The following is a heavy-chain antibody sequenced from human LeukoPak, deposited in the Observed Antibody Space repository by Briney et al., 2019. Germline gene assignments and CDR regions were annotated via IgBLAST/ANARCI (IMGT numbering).Heavy chain of an antibody. CDR2: IFYSGST. Sequence: PSETLSLTCPVSGGSISSYYWSWIRQPPGKGLEWIGNIFYSGSTNYNPSLKSRVTISVDTSKNQFSLKLSSVTAADTAVYYCARGILDYGSSLWSNWFDPWGQGTLVTVSS. J-gene: IGHJ5*02. CDR3: ARGILDYGSSLWSNWFDP. CDR1: GGSISSYY. D-gene: IGHD4/OR15-4a*01. V-gene: IGHV4-59*01.